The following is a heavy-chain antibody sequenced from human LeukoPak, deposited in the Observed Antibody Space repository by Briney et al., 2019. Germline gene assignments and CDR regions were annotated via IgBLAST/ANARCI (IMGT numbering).Heavy chain of an antibody. CDR3: AKDKIRGDGKWNFDL. CDR1: GFTVSINY. V-gene: IGHV3-23*01. J-gene: IGHJ2*01. D-gene: IGHD3-16*01. CDR2: TFATGGSA. Sequence: PGGSLRLSCAASGFTVSINYMSWVRQAPGKGLEWVSSTFATGGSAFYADSVKGRFTISRDNSKNTLYMQMNSLRADDTALYYCAKDKIRGDGKWNFDLWGRGTLVTVSS.